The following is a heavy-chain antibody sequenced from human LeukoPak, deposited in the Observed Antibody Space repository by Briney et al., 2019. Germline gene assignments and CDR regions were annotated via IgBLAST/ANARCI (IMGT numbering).Heavy chain of an antibody. CDR2: MNPNSGNT. CDR1: GYTFTSYD. J-gene: IGHJ6*03. CDR3: ARGHKTYYYYYMDV. Sequence: ASVKVSCKASGYTFTSYDINWVRQATGQGLEWMGWMNPNSGNTGYAQKFQGRVTITRNTSISTAYMELSSLRSEDTAVYYCARGHKTYYYYYMDVWGKGTTVTIPS. V-gene: IGHV1-8*03.